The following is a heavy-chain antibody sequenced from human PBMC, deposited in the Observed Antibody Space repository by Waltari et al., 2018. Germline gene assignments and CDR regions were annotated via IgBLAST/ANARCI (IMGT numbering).Heavy chain of an antibody. V-gene: IGHV4-39*07. CDR1: GGSISSSSYY. J-gene: IGHJ4*02. D-gene: IGHD2-15*01. Sequence: QLQLQESGPGLVKPSETLSLTCTVSGGSISSSSYYWGWIRQPPGKGLVWIGSIYYSVSSSSNPSLKSRVTISVDTCKNQFSLKLSSVTAADTAVYYCSRHLTSLVVVPEPYFDYWGQGTLVTVSS. CDR2: IYYSVSS. CDR3: SRHLTSLVVVPEPYFDY.